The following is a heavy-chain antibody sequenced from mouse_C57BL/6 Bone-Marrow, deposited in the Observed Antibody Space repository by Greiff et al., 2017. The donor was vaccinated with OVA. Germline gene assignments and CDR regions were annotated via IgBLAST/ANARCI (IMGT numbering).Heavy chain of an antibody. V-gene: IGHV1-39*01. Sequence: EVKLQESGPELVKPGASVKISCKASGYSFTDYNMNWVKQSNGKSLEWIGVINPNYGTTSYNQKFKGKATLTVDQSSSTAYMQLNSLTSEDSAVYYCARSDDYDGGYYFDYWGQGTTLTVSS. J-gene: IGHJ2*01. CDR3: ARSDDYDGGYYFDY. CDR1: GYSFTDYN. CDR2: INPNYGTT. D-gene: IGHD2-4*01.